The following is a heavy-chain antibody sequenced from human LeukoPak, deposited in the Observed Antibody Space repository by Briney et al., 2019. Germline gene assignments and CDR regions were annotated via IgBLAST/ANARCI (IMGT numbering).Heavy chain of an antibody. J-gene: IGHJ4*02. D-gene: IGHD6-13*01. CDR1: GFTFSSYA. V-gene: IGHV3-23*01. CDR3: AKDLYTSRYACCFDY. Sequence: GGSLRLSCAASGFTFSSYAMSWVRQAPGKGLEWVSAISGSGGSTYYADSVKGRFTISRDNSKNTLYPQMNSLRAEDTAVYYCAKDLYTSRYACCFDYWGQGTLVTVSS. CDR2: ISGSGGST.